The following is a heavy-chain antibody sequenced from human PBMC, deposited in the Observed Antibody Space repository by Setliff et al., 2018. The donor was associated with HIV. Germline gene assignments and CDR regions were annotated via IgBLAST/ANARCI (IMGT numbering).Heavy chain of an antibody. J-gene: IGHJ3*01. CDR1: GYSFTSYY. CDR3: AGPRGDEAFDV. Sequence: GASVKVSCKASGYSFTSYYMHWVRQAPGQGLEWMGQFIPVLDITNYAQKFQGTVTINADKSTNTMYLELRSLRPEDTAMYYCAGPRGDEAFDVWGQGTMVTVS. CDR2: FIPVLDIT. D-gene: IGHD3-10*01. V-gene: IGHV1-46*01.